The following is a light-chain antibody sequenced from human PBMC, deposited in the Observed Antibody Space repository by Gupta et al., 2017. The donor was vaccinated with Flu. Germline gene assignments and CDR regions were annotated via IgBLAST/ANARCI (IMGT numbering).Light chain of an antibody. J-gene: IGLJ2*01. Sequence: SITISCTGSSVDVATYKLDSWYPQNPGKAPNLLRYEDTKRPSGVSIRFSGSKHDDTASLTISGLQAEDEGEDYCCSFAGRSTVICGGGTKLTVL. CDR3: CSFAGRSTVI. CDR1: SVDVATYKL. CDR2: EDT. V-gene: IGLV2-23*01.